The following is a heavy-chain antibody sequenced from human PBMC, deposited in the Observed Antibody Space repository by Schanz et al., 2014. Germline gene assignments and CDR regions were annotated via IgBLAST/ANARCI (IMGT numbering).Heavy chain of an antibody. V-gene: IGHV3-48*01. D-gene: IGHD3-10*01. CDR2: IATSSSTR. CDR1: GFDFNSYS. Sequence: EVRLVESGGGLVQPGGSLRLSCEASGFDFNSYSMNWVRQVPGKGLEWLSYIATSSSTRHYADSVKGRVTISRDNAKISVSLQMRRLRVEDTAVYYCASGVHVSSLQKGLQFWGRGTLVIVSS. CDR3: ASGVHVSSLQKGLQF. J-gene: IGHJ1*01.